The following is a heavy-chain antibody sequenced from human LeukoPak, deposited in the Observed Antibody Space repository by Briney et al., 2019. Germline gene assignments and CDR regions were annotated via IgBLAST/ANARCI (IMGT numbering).Heavy chain of an antibody. Sequence: PSETLSLTCTVSGASISSSYWGWVRQSAGKGLEWIGRIYLSGSTNYNPSLKSRVTISLDTSKNQFSLKLNSVTAADTAVYYCAKSNGYGLVDIWGQGTVVTVSS. CDR3: AKSNGYGLVDI. CDR2: IYLSGST. D-gene: IGHD3-10*01. V-gene: IGHV4-4*07. CDR1: GASISSSY. J-gene: IGHJ3*02.